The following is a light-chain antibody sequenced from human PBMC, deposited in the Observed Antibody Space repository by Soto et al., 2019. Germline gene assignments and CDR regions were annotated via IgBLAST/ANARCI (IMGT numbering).Light chain of an antibody. CDR1: QGINKD. Sequence: DILLTQSPSSLSASVGDRITITCRASQGINKDLAWVQQKPGKAPKSLIYAASSLQSGVPSRFSGSGFGTEFTLTISTLQPEDFATYYCQQYNTYPITFGQGTRLEIK. J-gene: IGKJ5*01. CDR3: QQYNTYPIT. V-gene: IGKV1-16*01. CDR2: AAS.